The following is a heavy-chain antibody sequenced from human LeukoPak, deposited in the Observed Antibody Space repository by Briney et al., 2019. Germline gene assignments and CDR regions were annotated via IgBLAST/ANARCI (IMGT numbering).Heavy chain of an antibody. CDR3: AKDLTADYDFWSGSPAPFDY. CDR2: IYYSGST. J-gene: IGHJ4*02. V-gene: IGHV4-59*12. CDR1: GGSISSYY. Sequence: SETLSLTCTVSGGSISSYYWSWIRQPPGKGLEWIGYIYYSGSTNYNPSLKSRVTISVDTSKNQFSLKLSSVTAADTAVYYCAKDLTADYDFWSGSPAPFDYWGQGTLVTVSS. D-gene: IGHD3-3*01.